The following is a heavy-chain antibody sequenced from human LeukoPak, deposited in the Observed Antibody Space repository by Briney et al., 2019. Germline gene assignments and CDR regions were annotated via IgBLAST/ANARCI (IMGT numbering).Heavy chain of an antibody. Sequence: SETLSLTCTVSGGSISSSSYYWGWIRQPPGKGLEWIGSIYYSGSTYYNPSLKSRVTISVDTSKNQFSLKLSSVTAADTAVYYCASRRVGATTANWFDPWGQGTLVTVSS. CDR2: IYYSGST. V-gene: IGHV4-39*01. CDR1: GGSISSSSYY. J-gene: IGHJ5*02. D-gene: IGHD1-26*01. CDR3: ASRRVGATTANWFDP.